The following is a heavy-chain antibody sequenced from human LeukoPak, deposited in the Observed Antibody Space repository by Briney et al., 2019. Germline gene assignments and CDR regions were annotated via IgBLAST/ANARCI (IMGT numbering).Heavy chain of an antibody. D-gene: IGHD5-24*01. CDR2: ISSSGESP. V-gene: IGHV3-23*01. Sequence: QSGGSLRLSCAASGFTFSRYAMSWVRQAPGKGLEWVCGISSSGESPYYADSVKGRFTISRDNSKNTLYLEINSPRAEDTAVYYCAKKSRDGYNPFDYLGQGTLVTVSS. J-gene: IGHJ4*02. CDR1: GFTFSRYA. CDR3: AKKSRDGYNPFDY.